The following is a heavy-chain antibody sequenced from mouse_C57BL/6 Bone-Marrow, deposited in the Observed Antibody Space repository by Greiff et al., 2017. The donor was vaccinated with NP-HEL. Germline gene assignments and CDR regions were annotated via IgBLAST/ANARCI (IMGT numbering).Heavy chain of an antibody. J-gene: IGHJ1*03. CDR3: AVYYYGSSRYFDV. D-gene: IGHD1-1*01. V-gene: IGHV1-64*01. CDR2: IHPNSGST. Sequence: QVQLQQPGAELVKPGASVKLSCKASGYTFTSYWMHWVKQRPGQGLEWIGMIHPNSGSTNYNEKFKSKATLTVDKSSSTAYMQLSSLTSEDSAVYYCAVYYYGSSRYFDVWGTGTTVTVSS. CDR1: GYTFTSYW.